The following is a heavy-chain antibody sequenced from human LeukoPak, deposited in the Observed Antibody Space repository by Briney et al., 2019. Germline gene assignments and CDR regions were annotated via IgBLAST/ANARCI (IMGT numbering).Heavy chain of an antibody. CDR2: INPSGGST. CDR1: GYTFTSYY. V-gene: IGHV1-46*01. J-gene: IGHJ4*02. CDR3: ARVVGGGSYGRTFDY. Sequence: GASVKVSCKASGYTFTSYYMHWVRQAPGQGLEWMGIINPSGGSTSYAQKFQGRVTMTRDTSTSTVYIELSSLRSEDTAVYYCARVVGGGSYGRTFDYWGQGTLVTVSS. D-gene: IGHD1-26*01.